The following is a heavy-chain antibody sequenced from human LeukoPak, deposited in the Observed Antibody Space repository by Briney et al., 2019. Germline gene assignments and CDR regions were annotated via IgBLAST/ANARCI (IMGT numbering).Heavy chain of an antibody. Sequence: GGSLRLSCAASGFTFDDYAMGWVRQGPGKGLEWVCGIYWNGGSTGYADSVKGRFTISRDNAKSSLYLQMNSLRAEDTALYYCARVAGYSSSWYDPKGLIGYWGQGTLVTVSS. CDR2: IYWNGGST. CDR3: ARVAGYSSSWYDPKGLIGY. D-gene: IGHD6-13*01. CDR1: GFTFDDYA. J-gene: IGHJ4*02. V-gene: IGHV3-20*04.